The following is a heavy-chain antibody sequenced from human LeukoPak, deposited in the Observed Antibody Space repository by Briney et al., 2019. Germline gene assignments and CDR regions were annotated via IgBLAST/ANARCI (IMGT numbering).Heavy chain of an antibody. CDR2: ISGSGGST. J-gene: IGHJ4*02. Sequence: PGGSLRLSCAASGFTFSSYAMSWVRQAPGKGLEWVSAISGSGGSTYYADSVKGRFTISRDNSKNTLYLQMNSLRAEDTAVYYCAKDTTIWFGEFQIFDYWGQGTLVTVSS. CDR1: GFTFSSYA. D-gene: IGHD3-10*01. V-gene: IGHV3-23*01. CDR3: AKDTTIWFGEFQIFDY.